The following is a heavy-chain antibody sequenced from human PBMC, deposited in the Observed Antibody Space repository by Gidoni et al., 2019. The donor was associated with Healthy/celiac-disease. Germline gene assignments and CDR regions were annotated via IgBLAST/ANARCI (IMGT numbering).Heavy chain of an antibody. J-gene: IGHJ4*01. Sequence: QVQLVQSGAEVKKPGASVKVSCKASGYTFTRYYMYWVRQAPGQGLEWMGIINPSGDTTSYAQKFQGRVTMTRDTSTSTVYMELSSLRSEDTAVYYCASRSSSGYINYWGQGTLVTVSS. CDR2: INPSGDTT. CDR1: GYTFTRYY. D-gene: IGHD3-22*01. V-gene: IGHV1-46*01. CDR3: ASRSSSGYINY.